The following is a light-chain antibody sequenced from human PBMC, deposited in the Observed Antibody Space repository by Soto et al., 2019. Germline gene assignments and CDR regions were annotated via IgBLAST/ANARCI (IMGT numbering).Light chain of an antibody. CDR3: QQSYSTPLT. CDR2: AAS. Sequence: DIPMTQPPSSLSASVGDRVTITCRASQSISSYLNWYQQKPGKAPNLLIYAASSLQSGVPSRFSGSGSGTDFTLTISSLQPEDFATYFCQQSYSTPLTCGGGTKVEIK. J-gene: IGKJ4*01. V-gene: IGKV1-39*01. CDR1: QSISSY.